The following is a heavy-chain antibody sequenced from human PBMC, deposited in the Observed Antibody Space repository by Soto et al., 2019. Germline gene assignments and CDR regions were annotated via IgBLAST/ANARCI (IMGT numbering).Heavy chain of an antibody. CDR2: IIPIFGTA. Sequence: SVKVSCKASGGTFSSYAISWVRQAPGQGLEWMGGIIPIFGTANYAQKFQGRVTITADESTSTAYMELSSLKASDTAMYYCARQQLVPDFWGQGTLVTVSS. J-gene: IGHJ4*02. V-gene: IGHV1-69*13. CDR1: GGTFSSYA. D-gene: IGHD6-13*01. CDR3: ARQQLVPDF.